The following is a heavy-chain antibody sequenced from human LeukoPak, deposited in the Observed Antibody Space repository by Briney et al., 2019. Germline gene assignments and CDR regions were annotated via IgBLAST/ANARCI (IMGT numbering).Heavy chain of an antibody. J-gene: IGHJ1*01. CDR1: GGSISGYY. CDR2: IYYSGST. V-gene: IGHV4-59*12. Sequence: SSETLSLTCTVSGGSISGYYWSWIRQPPGKGLEGIAYIYYSGSTKYNPSLKSRVTILVDTSKNQFSLKLSSVTAADTAVYYCARGHSPVTTKVSYFQHWGQGTLVTVSS. D-gene: IGHD4-17*01. CDR3: ARGHSPVTTKVSYFQH.